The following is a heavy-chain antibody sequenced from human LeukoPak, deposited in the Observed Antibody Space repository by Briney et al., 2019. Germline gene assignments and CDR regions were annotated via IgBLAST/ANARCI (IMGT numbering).Heavy chain of an antibody. CDR1: GGSISSYY. D-gene: IGHD6-19*01. J-gene: IGHJ4*02. CDR3: ARDSGRISSGWYFDY. Sequence: SETLSLTCTVSGGSISSYYWSWIRQPPGKGLEWIGYIYYSGSTNYNPSLKSRVTISVDTSKNQFSLKLSSVTAADTAVYYCARDSGRISSGWYFDYWGQGTLVTVSS. CDR2: IYYSGST. V-gene: IGHV4-59*01.